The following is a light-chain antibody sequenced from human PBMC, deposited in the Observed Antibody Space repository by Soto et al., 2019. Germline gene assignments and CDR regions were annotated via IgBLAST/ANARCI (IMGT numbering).Light chain of an antibody. Sequence: EIVLTQSPATLSVSPGERATLSCRASQSVSNNYLAWYQQKPNQAPMLLISGASNRATGIPDRFSGSGSGNDITLTISRLAQEVLAVYYCQQYGSSGTFGQGTKVDIK. J-gene: IGKJ1*01. CDR2: GAS. CDR3: QQYGSSGT. CDR1: QSVSNNY. V-gene: IGKV3-20*01.